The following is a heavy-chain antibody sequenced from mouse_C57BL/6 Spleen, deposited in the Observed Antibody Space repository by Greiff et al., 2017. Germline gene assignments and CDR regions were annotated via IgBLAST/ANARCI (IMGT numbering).Heavy chain of an antibody. CDR3: TRDGPNYYGSSYFDY. Sequence: EVMLVESGEGLVKPGGSLKLSCAASGFTFSSYAMSWVRQTPEKRLEWVAYISSGGDYIYYADTVKGRFTISRDNARNTLYLQMSSLKSEDTAMYYCTRDGPNYYGSSYFDYWGQGTTLTVSS. CDR1: GFTFSSYA. CDR2: ISSGGDYI. V-gene: IGHV5-9-1*02. D-gene: IGHD1-1*01. J-gene: IGHJ2*01.